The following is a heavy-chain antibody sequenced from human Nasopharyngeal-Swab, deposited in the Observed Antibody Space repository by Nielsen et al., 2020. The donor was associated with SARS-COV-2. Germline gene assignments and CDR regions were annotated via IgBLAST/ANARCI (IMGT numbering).Heavy chain of an antibody. J-gene: IGHJ4*02. CDR3: ARVDGWFGELFVDY. D-gene: IGHD3-10*01. CDR1: GFTVSSNY. Sequence: GESLKISCAASGFTVSSNYMNWVRQAPGKGLEWVSVFYSGGSTYHADSVKGRFTISRDNSKNTLYLQMNSLRAEDTAVYYCARVDGWFGELFVDYWGQGTLVTVSS. V-gene: IGHV3-66*01. CDR2: FYSGGST.